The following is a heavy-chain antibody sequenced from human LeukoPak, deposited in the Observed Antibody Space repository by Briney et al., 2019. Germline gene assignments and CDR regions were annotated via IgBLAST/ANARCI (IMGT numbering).Heavy chain of an antibody. Sequence: SVKVSCKASGGTFSSYAISWVRQAPGQGLEWMGGIIPIFGTANYAQKFQGRVTITADESTSTAYMELSSLRSEDTAVYYCATWGSGTYPDPAFDYWGQGTLVTVSS. J-gene: IGHJ4*02. CDR1: GGTFSSYA. CDR3: ATWGSGTYPDPAFDY. D-gene: IGHD6-19*01. CDR2: IIPIFGTA. V-gene: IGHV1-69*13.